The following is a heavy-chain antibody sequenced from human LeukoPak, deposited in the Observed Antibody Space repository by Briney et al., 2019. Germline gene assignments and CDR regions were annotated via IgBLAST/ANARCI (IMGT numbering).Heavy chain of an antibody. CDR2: ISYDGSNK. CDR1: GFTFSSYG. CDR3: AKDRIVVVPAAHSRYYYGMDV. V-gene: IGHV3-30*18. J-gene: IGHJ6*02. D-gene: IGHD2-2*01. Sequence: GGSLRLSCAASGFTFSSYGMHWVRQAPGKGLEWVAVISYDGSNKYYADSVKGRFTISRDNSKNTLYLQMNSLRAEDTAVYYCAKDRIVVVPAAHSRYYYGMDVWGQGTTVTVSS.